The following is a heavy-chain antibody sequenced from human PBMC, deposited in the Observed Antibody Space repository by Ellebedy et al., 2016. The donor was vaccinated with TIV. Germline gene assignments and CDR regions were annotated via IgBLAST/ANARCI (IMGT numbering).Heavy chain of an antibody. V-gene: IGHV3-74*01. Sequence: GGSLRLSCAASGFTFTNYWMHWVRQVPGKGLVWVARSDQEGSGTIYADSVKGRFTISRDNAKNTLYLQMNSLRAEDTAVYYCSTVFEMWGQGTVVTVSS. CDR1: GFTFTNYW. CDR2: SDQEGSGT. J-gene: IGHJ3*02. CDR3: STVFEM.